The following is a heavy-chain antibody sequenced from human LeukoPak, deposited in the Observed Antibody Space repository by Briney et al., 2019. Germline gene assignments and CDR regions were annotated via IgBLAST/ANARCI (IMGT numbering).Heavy chain of an antibody. CDR2: IWPSDSDT. V-gene: IGHV5-51*01. D-gene: IGHD1-26*01. CDR1: GYTFTSYA. J-gene: IGHJ4*02. CDR3: ARRISGYYIDY. Sequence: TVSCKASGYTFTSYAMHWVRQMPGKGLEWMGIIWPSDSDTRYSPSFQGQVTISADKSISTAYLQWSSLKASDTAIYFCARRISGYYIDYWGQGTLVSVSS.